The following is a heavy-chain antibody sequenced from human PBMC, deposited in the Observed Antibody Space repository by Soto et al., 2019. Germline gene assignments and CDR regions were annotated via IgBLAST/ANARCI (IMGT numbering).Heavy chain of an antibody. V-gene: IGHV1-46*02. CDR3: ARDLWGSWTVDY. CDR2: IHPSGDTK. CDR1: GYTFQNYH. J-gene: IGHJ4*02. Sequence: QVQLVQSGAEVKEPGASVKVSCKASGYTFQNYHMHWVRQAPGQGLEWMGIIHPSGDTKTYAQRFQGRLAMTRDTSTRTAYMELSSLTSGDTAVYFCARDLWGSWTVDYWGQGTLVTVSS. D-gene: IGHD3-16*01.